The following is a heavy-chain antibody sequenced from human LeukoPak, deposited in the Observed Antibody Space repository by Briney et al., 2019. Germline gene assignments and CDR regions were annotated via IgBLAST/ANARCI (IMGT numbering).Heavy chain of an antibody. Sequence: SETLSLTRAVYGGSFSDYYWSWIRQSPGKGLEWIGEINHSGSTKYNPSLKSRVAISIDTSKNQFSLHLTSVTAADTAVYYCARGGATPMVFRYWGRGTLATVSS. D-gene: IGHD3-10*01. CDR2: INHSGST. CDR1: GGSFSDYY. V-gene: IGHV4-34*01. J-gene: IGHJ4*02. CDR3: ARGGATPMVFRY.